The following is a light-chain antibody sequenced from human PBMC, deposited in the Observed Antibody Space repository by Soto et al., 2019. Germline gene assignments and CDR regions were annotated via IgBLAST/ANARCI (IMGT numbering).Light chain of an antibody. CDR2: AAS. CDR3: QQTNSFPRT. CDR1: QGVNRW. Sequence: DIQMTQSPSPVAASVGDRVTLTCRASQGVNRWLAWYQQKPGKAPKVLIYAASSLQSGVPSRFSGSGSGTDFTLTISSLQPEDFATYYCQQTNSFPRTFGQGTKVEI. J-gene: IGKJ1*01. V-gene: IGKV1-12*01.